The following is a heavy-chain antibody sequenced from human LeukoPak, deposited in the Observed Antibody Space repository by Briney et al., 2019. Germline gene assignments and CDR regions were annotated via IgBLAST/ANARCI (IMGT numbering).Heavy chain of an antibody. CDR2: ISSSSSYI. D-gene: IGHD3-10*01. V-gene: IGHV3-21*01. Sequence: GGSLRLSCAASGFTFSSYSMNWVRQAPGKGLEWVSSISSSSSYIYYADSVKGRFTISRDNAKNSLYLQMNSLRAEDTAVYYCAKDRLWFGELSSKFDYWGQGTLVTVSS. J-gene: IGHJ4*02. CDR3: AKDRLWFGELSSKFDY. CDR1: GFTFSSYS.